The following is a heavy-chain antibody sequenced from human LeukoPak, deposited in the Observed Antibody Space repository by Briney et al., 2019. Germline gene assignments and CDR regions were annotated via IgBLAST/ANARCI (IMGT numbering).Heavy chain of an antibody. V-gene: IGHV1-2*02. CDR2: INPNSGGT. CDR3: ATLTQSL. CDR1: EYIFTDDY. Sequence: GASVKVSCKPSEYIFTDDYMHWVRQTPGQGLEWMGWINPNSGGTRYPQKFQGRVTMTRDTSISTAYMELSRLRSDDTAVYYCATLTQSLWGQGTLVTVSS. J-gene: IGHJ4*02. D-gene: IGHD1-14*01.